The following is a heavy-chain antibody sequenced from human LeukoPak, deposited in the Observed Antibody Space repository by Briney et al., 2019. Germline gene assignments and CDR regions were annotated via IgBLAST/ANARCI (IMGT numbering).Heavy chain of an antibody. CDR1: GFTFSSYA. J-gene: IGHJ5*02. CDR2: ISGSGGST. D-gene: IGHD3-3*01. CDR3: AKDPQRTYYDFWSGYYNWFDP. V-gene: IGHV3-23*01. Sequence: GGSLRLSCAASGFTFSSYAMSWVRQAPGKGLEWVSAISGSGGSTYYADSVKGRFTISRDNSKNTLYLQMNSLRAEDTAVYYCAKDPQRTYYDFWSGYYNWFDPWGQGTLVTVSS.